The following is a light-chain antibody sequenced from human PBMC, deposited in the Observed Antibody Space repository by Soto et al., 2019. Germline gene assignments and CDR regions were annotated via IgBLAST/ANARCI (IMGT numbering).Light chain of an antibody. V-gene: IGKV1-5*01. J-gene: IGKJ2*01. CDR3: QQYNSFMYT. CDR2: DAS. Sequence: DIQMTKSPSTLSASVGDRVTITCRASQSISSWLAWYQQKPGKAPKLLIYDASSLESGVPSRFGGSGSGTEFTLTISSLQPDDFATYYCQQYNSFMYTFGQGTKLEIK. CDR1: QSISSW.